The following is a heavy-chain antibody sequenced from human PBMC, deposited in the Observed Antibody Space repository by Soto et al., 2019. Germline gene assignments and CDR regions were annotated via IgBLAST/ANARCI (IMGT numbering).Heavy chain of an antibody. Sequence: QVHLVQSGAEVKKPGASVKVSCKASGYSFSNYSMHWVRQAPGQRLEWMGWINTDNGKTRDSQRFQDRVTLTMDTSANTVYMELRSLTYEDTAVYYCARAGNCTRTTCFSGSLDPWGQGTLVTVSS. CDR1: GYSFSNYS. V-gene: IGHV1-3*04. J-gene: IGHJ5*02. CDR3: ARAGNCTRTTCFSGSLDP. CDR2: INTDNGKT. D-gene: IGHD2-2*01.